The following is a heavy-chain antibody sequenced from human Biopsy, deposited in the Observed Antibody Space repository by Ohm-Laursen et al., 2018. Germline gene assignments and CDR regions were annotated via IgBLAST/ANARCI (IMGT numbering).Heavy chain of an antibody. V-gene: IGHV3-23*01. Sequence: LRLFCAASGFTFSSYAMTWVRQAPGKGLEWVSVINTSGGSTHYAVSVKGRFTISRDNSKNTVDLQMNSLRAEDTAVYFCARDGKRWDYSTYFSWHFDLWGRGTLVTVSS. D-gene: IGHD4-11*01. CDR3: ARDGKRWDYSTYFSWHFDL. CDR1: GFTFSSYA. CDR2: INTSGGST. J-gene: IGHJ2*01.